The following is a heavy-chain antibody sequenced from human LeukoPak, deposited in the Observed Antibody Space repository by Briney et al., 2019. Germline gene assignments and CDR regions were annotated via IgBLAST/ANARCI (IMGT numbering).Heavy chain of an antibody. V-gene: IGHV4-59*01. D-gene: IGHD5-12*01. CDR1: GGSISSYY. CDR2: IYYSGST. J-gene: IGHJ3*02. Sequence: PSETLSLTCTVSGGSISSYYWSSIRQPPGKGLEWIEYIYYSGSTNYNPSLKSRVTISVDTSKNQFSLKLSSVTAADTAVYYCARRYEDAFDSWGQGTMVTVSS. CDR3: ARRYEDAFDS.